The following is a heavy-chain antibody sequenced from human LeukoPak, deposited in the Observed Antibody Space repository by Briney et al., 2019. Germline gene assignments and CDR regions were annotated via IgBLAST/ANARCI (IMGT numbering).Heavy chain of an antibody. CDR2: IYYSGST. Sequence: SETLSLTCTVSGGSISSSSYYWGWIRQPPGKGLEWIGSIYYSGSTYYNPSLKSRVTISVDTSKNQFSLKLSSVTAADTAVFYCARDDMVRGWHYMDVWGKGTTVTVSS. CDR3: ARDDMVRGWHYMDV. J-gene: IGHJ6*03. D-gene: IGHD3-10*01. V-gene: IGHV4-39*07. CDR1: GGSISSSSYY.